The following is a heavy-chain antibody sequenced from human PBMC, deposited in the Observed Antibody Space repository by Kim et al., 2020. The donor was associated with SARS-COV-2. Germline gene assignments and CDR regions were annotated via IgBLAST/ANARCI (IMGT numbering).Heavy chain of an antibody. CDR2: ISTDSHT. CDR1: GFTFSTYA. J-gene: IGHJ4*01. Sequence: GGSLRLSCAASGFTFSTYAMAWVRQAPGKGLEWVSSISTDSHTYYADYVRGRFTITRDNSKNTLDLQMNSLRIEDKAAYYCAGGYDSMTGYWSDLGYWG. V-gene: IGHV3-23*01. D-gene: IGHD3-9*01. CDR3: AGGYDSMTGYWSDLGY.